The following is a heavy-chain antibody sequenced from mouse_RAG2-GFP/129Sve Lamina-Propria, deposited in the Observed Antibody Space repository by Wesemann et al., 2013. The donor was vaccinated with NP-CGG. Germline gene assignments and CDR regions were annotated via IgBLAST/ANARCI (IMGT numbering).Heavy chain of an antibody. D-gene: IGHD2-3*01. Sequence: EVQLQQSGPELVKPGASVKISCKASGYTFTDYYMNWVKQSHGKSLEWIGDINPNNGGTSYNQKFKGKATLTVDKSSSTAYMELRSLTSEDSAVYYCARGWLPDYWGQGTTLTVSS. CDR3: ARGWLPDY. J-gene: IGHJ2*01. V-gene: IGHV1-26*01. CDR2: INPNNGGT. CDR1: GYTFTDYY.